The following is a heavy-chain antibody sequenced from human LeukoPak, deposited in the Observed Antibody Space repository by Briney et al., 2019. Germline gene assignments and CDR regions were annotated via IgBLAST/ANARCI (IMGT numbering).Heavy chain of an antibody. CDR1: GGSISSYY. CDR3: AGDRGRSIYYYYGMDV. D-gene: IGHD3-10*01. V-gene: IGHV4-59*01. J-gene: IGHJ6*02. CDR2: IYYSGST. Sequence: PSETLSLTCTVSGGSISSYYWSWIRQPPGKGLEWIGYIYYSGSTNYNPSLKSRVTISVDTSKNQFSLKLSSVTAADTAVYYCAGDRGRSIYYYYGMDVWGQGTTVTVSS.